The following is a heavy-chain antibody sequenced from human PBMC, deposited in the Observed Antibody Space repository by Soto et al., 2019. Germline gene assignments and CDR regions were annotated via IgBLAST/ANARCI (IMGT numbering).Heavy chain of an antibody. Sequence: ASVKVSCKASGYTFTSYDINWVRQATXQGLEWMGWMNPNSGNTGYAQKFQGRVTMTRNTSISTAYMELSSLRSEDTAVYYCARVKHATYYYYYYMDVWGKGTTVTVSS. V-gene: IGHV1-8*01. CDR3: ARVKHATYYYYYYMDV. CDR1: GYTFTSYD. J-gene: IGHJ6*03. D-gene: IGHD2-15*01. CDR2: MNPNSGNT.